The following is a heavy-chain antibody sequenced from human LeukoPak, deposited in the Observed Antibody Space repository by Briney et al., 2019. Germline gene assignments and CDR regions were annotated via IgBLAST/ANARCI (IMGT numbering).Heavy chain of an antibody. D-gene: IGHD6-13*01. CDR3: VRAAAASFDY. V-gene: IGHV3-74*01. Sequence: GGPLRLSCAASGFTFSSYWMHWFRQAPGKGLVWVSRTNSDGSSISYADSVKGRFTISRDNAKNTLYLQMNSLRAEDTAVYYCVRAAAASFDYWGQGTLVTVSS. CDR1: GFTFSSYW. CDR2: TNSDGSSI. J-gene: IGHJ4*02.